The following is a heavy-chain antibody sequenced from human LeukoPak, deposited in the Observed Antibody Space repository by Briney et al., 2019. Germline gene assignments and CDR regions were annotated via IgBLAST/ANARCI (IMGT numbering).Heavy chain of an antibody. CDR2: ISSSGGST. CDR1: GFTFSSYA. CDR3: AKDSIYSRGSGWYRDAFDI. D-gene: IGHD6-19*01. Sequence: PGRSLRLSCAASGFTFSSYAMSWVRQAPGKGLEWVSAISSSGGSTYYADSVKGRFTISRDNSKNTLYLQMNSLRAEDTAVYYCAKDSIYSRGSGWYRDAFDIWGQGTMVTVSS. V-gene: IGHV3-23*01. J-gene: IGHJ3*02.